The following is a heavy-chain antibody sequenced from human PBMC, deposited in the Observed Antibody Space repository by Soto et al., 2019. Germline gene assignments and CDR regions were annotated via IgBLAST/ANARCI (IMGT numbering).Heavy chain of an antibody. CDR1: GFTFSRHG. CDR2: TSYDGSNT. CDR3: AKGWYDSNGYFAKVFDF. V-gene: IGHV3-30*18. Sequence: QMQLVESGGGVVQPGRSLRLSCAASGFTFSRHGMHWVRQAPGKGLEWLAVTSYDGSNTYYADSVRGRFTISRDNSKNTLYLQMNSLRADDTAVYYCAKGWYDSNGYFAKVFDFWGQGTLVTVSS. D-gene: IGHD3-22*01. J-gene: IGHJ4*02.